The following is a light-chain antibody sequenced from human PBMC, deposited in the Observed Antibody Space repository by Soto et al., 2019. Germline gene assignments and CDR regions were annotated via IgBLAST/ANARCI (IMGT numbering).Light chain of an antibody. CDR3: QQYGSSPFALT. V-gene: IGKV3-20*01. CDR2: GAS. Sequence: EIVLTQSPGTLSLSPGERATLSCRASQSVSSSYLAWYQQKPGQAPRLLIYGASSRATGIPDRFSGSGSGTDFTLTISRLQPEDCAVDYCQQYGSSPFALTLGGVKKVE. J-gene: IGKJ4*01. CDR1: QSVSSSY.